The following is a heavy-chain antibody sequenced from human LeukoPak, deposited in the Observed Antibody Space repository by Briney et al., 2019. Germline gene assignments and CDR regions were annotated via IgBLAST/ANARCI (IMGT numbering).Heavy chain of an antibody. V-gene: IGHV3-48*03. Sequence: PGGSLRLSCATSGFFVSSNYMNWVRQAPGKGLEWVSSISRSATTIYYADSVKGRFTISRDNAKNSLYLQMNSLRAEDTAVYFCARVGALSSSWLLYWGQGTLVTVSS. CDR3: ARVGALSSSWLLY. D-gene: IGHD6-13*01. CDR1: GFFVSSNY. J-gene: IGHJ4*02. CDR2: ISRSATTI.